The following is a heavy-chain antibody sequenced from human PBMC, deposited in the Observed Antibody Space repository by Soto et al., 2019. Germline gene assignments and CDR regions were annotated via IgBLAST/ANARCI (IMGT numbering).Heavy chain of an antibody. D-gene: IGHD3-3*01. V-gene: IGHV3-11*01. CDR2: ISSSGSTI. CDR3: ARVGAIFGVVIRYFDL. J-gene: IGHJ2*01. CDR1: EFTFSDYY. Sequence: GGSLRLSCAASEFTFSDYYMSWIRQAPGKGLEWVSYISSSGSTIYYADSVKGRFTISRDNAKNSLYLQMNSLRAEDTAVYYCARVGAIFGVVIRYFDLWGRGTLVTVPS.